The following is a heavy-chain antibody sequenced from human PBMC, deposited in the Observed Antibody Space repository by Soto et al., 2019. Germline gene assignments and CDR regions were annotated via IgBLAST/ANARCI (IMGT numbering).Heavy chain of an antibody. CDR3: XXXXXAWSDFHYFSLDV. CDR1: GYTFNSYG. CDR2: ISDDSTKT. V-gene: IGHV3-30*03. Sequence: QVQLVESGGGVVQPGRSLRLSCAASGYTFNSYGMHWVRQGPGNGLEWVACISDDSTKTYYADSVKGRCTISRDNSNSALYVQMNSLTGEDSAVXXXXXXXXAWSDFHYFSLDVWGQGTTXTVSS. J-gene: IGHJ6*02. D-gene: IGHD1-26*01.